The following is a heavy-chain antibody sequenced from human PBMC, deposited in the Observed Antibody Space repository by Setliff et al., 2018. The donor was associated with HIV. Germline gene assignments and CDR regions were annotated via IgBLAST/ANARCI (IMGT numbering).Heavy chain of an antibody. V-gene: IGHV3-33*08. CDR1: GFTFSNAW. CDR2: IWIDGNRK. J-gene: IGHJ4*02. Sequence: PGGSLRLSCAASGFTFSNAWMSWVRQAPGKGLEWVALIWIDGNRKEYADSVKGRFTISRDNSKNTVYLQMSTLRAEDTAIYSCATLARFAPDYWSQGTQVTVSS. CDR3: ATLARFAPDY.